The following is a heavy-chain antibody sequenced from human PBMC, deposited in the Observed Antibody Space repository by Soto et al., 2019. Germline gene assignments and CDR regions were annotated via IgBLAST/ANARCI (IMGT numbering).Heavy chain of an antibody. CDR2: IIPIFGTA. CDR1: GGTFSSYA. CDR3: ARGVAVAEPIMYYFDY. Sequence: VASVKVSCKASGGTFSSYAISWVRHAPGQGLEWMGGIIPIFGTANYAQKFQGRVTITADASTSTAYMELRSLRSDDTAVYYCARGVAVAEPIMYYFDYWGQGTLVTVSS. J-gene: IGHJ4*02. V-gene: IGHV1-69*13. D-gene: IGHD6-19*01.